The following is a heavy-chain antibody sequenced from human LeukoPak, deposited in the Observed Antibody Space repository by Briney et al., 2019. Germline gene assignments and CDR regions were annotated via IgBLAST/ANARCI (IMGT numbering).Heavy chain of an antibody. J-gene: IGHJ3*02. Sequence: PGGSLRLSCSASGVTFNSYPLHWVRQAPGXGLEYVSGISRNGGSTYYADSVKGRFTISRDNSQNPLYLQMSSLRGEDPAVYYCVKESGFMVAPNSAFDIWGQGPMVTVSS. CDR2: ISRNGGST. CDR1: GVTFNSYP. D-gene: IGHD4/OR15-4a*01. CDR3: VKESGFMVAPNSAFDI. V-gene: IGHV3-64D*06.